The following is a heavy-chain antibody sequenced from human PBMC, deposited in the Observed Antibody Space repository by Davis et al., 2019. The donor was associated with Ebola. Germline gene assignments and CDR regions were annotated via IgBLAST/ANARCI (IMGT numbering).Heavy chain of an antibody. D-gene: IGHD3-10*01. Sequence: MPSETLSLTCTVSGGSVSSGSYYWSWIRQPPGKGLEWIGYIYYSGSTNYNPSLKSRVTISVDTSKNQFSLKLSSVTAADTAVYYCARVRTMVQGVIITSRYFDLWGRGTLVTVSS. CDR2: IYYSGST. CDR3: ARVRTMVQGVIITSRYFDL. V-gene: IGHV4-61*01. CDR1: GGSVSSGSYY. J-gene: IGHJ2*01.